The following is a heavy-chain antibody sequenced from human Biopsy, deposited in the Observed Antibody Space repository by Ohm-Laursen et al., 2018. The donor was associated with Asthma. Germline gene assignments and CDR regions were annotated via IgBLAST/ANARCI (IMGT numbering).Heavy chain of an antibody. CDR3: ARGDSSNWSHYYFDY. D-gene: IGHD3-22*01. CDR2: IYSGGTS. J-gene: IGHJ4*02. CDR1: RFTLSSYA. V-gene: IGHV3-53*01. Sequence: SLRLSCTATRFTLSSYAIHWVRQAPGKGLEWVSVIYSGGTSHTADSVRGRFTISRDYSKNTLYLQMHSLRAEDTAVYYCARGDSSNWSHYYFDYWGQGTLVTVSS.